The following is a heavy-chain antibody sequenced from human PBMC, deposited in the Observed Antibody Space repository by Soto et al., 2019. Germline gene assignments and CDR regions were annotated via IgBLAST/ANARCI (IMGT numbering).Heavy chain of an antibody. CDR3: ARWSYLDY. V-gene: IGHV3-23*01. D-gene: IGHD3-3*01. J-gene: IGHJ4*02. Sequence: PGGSLRLSCAASGFSFGSYALSWVRRAPGKGLEWVSTISGSDGKTFYADSVKGRFSISRDTSQNTLYLQMNSLRADDTAIYYCARWSYLDYWGQGTPVTVYS. CDR2: ISGSDGKT. CDR1: GFSFGSYA.